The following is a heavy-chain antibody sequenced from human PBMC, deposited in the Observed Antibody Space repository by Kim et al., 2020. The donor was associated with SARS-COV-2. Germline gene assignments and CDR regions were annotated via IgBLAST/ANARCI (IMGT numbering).Heavy chain of an antibody. CDR3: AKQRIAASASYNWFYP. V-gene: IGHV3-23*01. D-gene: IGHD6-13*01. CDR2: ISSIGTTT. J-gene: IGHJ5*02. Sequence: GGSLRLSCAASGFTFSTYGMSWVRQAPGKGLEWVSSISSIGTTTYYADSVKGRFTISRDNSKNTLYLQMNNLIAEDTALYYFAKQRIAASASYNWFYPWGPGTLLTVSS. CDR1: GFTFSTYG.